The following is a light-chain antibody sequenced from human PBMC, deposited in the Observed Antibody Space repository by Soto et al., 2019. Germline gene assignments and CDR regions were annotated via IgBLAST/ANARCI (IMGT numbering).Light chain of an antibody. CDR1: SSDIGSYDL. CDR2: EGS. V-gene: IGLV2-23*01. J-gene: IGLJ2*01. Sequence: QSALTQPASVSGSPGQSITISCTGTSSDIGSYDLVSWYQHHPARAPKLIIYEGSKRPSGVSMRFSGSKSGYTASLTISGLQAEDEADYFCCLYAGSVTYVVFGGGTKLTVL. CDR3: CLYAGSVTYVV.